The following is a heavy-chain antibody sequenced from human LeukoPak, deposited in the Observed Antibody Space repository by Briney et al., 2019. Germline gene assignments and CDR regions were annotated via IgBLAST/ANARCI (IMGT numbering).Heavy chain of an antibody. J-gene: IGHJ5*02. V-gene: IGHV1-24*01. CDR2: FDPDQGET. D-gene: IGHD3-10*01. Sequence: ASVKVSCKVSRYTLTELSMHWVRQAPGKGLEWMGGFDPDQGETIYAQKFQGRVTMSEDTSTDTAYMEVRSLRFEDTAVYYCTTRRFYGSATGWFDPWGQGTLVTVSS. CDR3: TTRRFYGSATGWFDP. CDR1: RYTLTELS.